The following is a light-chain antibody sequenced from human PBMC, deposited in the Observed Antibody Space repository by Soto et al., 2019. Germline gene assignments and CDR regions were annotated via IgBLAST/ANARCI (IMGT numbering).Light chain of an antibody. CDR2: ELS. Sequence: QSALTQPPSASGSPGQSVTISCTGTSSDIGGYNYVSWYQQHPGKAPKLMIYELSKRPSGVPERFSGSKSGNTASLTVSGLQAEDEADYYCSSHAGSNKFGVFGGGTKLTVL. J-gene: IGLJ2*01. CDR3: SSHAGSNKFGV. V-gene: IGLV2-8*01. CDR1: SSDIGGYNY.